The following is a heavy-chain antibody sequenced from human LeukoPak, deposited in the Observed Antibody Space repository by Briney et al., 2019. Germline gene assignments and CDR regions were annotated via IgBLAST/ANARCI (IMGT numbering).Heavy chain of an antibody. D-gene: IGHD3-10*01. V-gene: IGHV4-39*07. CDR1: GGSISSSGYY. Sequence: SETLSLTCTVSGGSISSSGYYWGWIRQPPGKGLEWIGSMYYSGSTYHNPSLKSRVTISIDTSKHQFSLKLSSVTAADTAVYYCARPLTMVRGTLRAFDIWGQGTMVTVSS. J-gene: IGHJ3*02. CDR3: ARPLTMVRGTLRAFDI. CDR2: MYYSGST.